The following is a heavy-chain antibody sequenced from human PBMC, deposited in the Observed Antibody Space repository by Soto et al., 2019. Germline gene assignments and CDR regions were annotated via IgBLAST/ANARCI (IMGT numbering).Heavy chain of an antibody. J-gene: IGHJ4*02. V-gene: IGHV1-69*01. Sequence: QVQLVQSGAEGKKPGSSVKVSCKASGGTFSSYSINWVRQAPGQGLEWMGEIIPIFGTANYAQKFQGRVTITAAESTSTAYMELSSLRSEDTAVYYCARDGGRHSGGIDYWGQGTLVTVSS. D-gene: IGHD1-26*01. CDR3: ARDGGRHSGGIDY. CDR1: GGTFSSYS. CDR2: IIPIFGTA.